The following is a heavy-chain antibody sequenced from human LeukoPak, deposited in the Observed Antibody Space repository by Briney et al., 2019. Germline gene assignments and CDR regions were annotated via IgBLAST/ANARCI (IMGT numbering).Heavy chain of an antibody. V-gene: IGHV3-23*01. D-gene: IGHD2-2*01. CDR1: GFTFSSYA. CDR2: ISGSGGST. CDR3: AKDAPVNIVVVPAANS. Sequence: GGSLRLSRAASGFTFSSYAMSWVRQAPGKGLEWVSAISGSGGSTYYADSVKGRFTICRDNSKNTLYLQMNSLRAEDTAVYYCAKDAPVNIVVVPAANSWGQGTLVTVSS. J-gene: IGHJ4*02.